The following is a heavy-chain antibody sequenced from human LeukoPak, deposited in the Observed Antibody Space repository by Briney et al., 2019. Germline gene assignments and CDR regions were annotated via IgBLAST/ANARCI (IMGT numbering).Heavy chain of an antibody. CDR1: GGSISSGGYY. CDR2: IYYSGST. D-gene: IGHD6-13*01. CDR3: AALAAAGTPYYYYGMDV. J-gene: IGHJ6*02. V-gene: IGHV4-61*08. Sequence: PSETLSLTCTVSGGSISSGGYYWSWIRQHPGKGLEWIGYIYYSGSTNYNPSLKSRVTISVDTSKNQFSLKLSSVTAADTAVYYCAALAAAGTPYYYYGMDVWGQGTTVTVSS.